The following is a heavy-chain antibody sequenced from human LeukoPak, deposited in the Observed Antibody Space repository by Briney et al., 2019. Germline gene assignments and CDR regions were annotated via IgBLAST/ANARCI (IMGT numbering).Heavy chain of an antibody. J-gene: IGHJ6*02. CDR3: ARVEWEYTAMVTGPRGMDV. Sequence: ASVKVSCKASGYTFTSYYMHWVRQAPGQGLEWMGIINPSGASTSYAQKFQGRVTMTRDTSTSTVYMELSSLRSEDTAVYYCARVEWEYTAMVTGPRGMDVWGQGTTVTVSS. V-gene: IGHV1-46*01. CDR1: GYTFTSYY. D-gene: IGHD5-18*01. CDR2: INPSGAST.